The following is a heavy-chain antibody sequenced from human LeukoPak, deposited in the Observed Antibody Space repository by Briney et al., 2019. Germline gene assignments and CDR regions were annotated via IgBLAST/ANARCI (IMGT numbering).Heavy chain of an antibody. D-gene: IGHD1-26*01. J-gene: IGHJ6*03. V-gene: IGHV3-21*01. Sequence: PGGSLRLSCAASGLTFSSYGMHWVRQAPGKGLEWVSSISSSSSYIYYADSVKGRFTISRDNAKNSLYLQMDSLRAEDTAVYYCARVEKWEPTYYYYYMDVWGKGTTVTVSS. CDR2: ISSSSSYI. CDR1: GLTFSSYG. CDR3: ARVEKWEPTYYYYYMDV.